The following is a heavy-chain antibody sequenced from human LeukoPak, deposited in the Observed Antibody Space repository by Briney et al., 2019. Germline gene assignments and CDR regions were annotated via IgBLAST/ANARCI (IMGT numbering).Heavy chain of an antibody. D-gene: IGHD4-23*01. J-gene: IGHJ4*02. CDR3: ARNSRVASTSGLNY. CDR2: ITPIFGAA. CDR1: GYTFTSYD. V-gene: IGHV1-69*13. Sequence: ASVKVSCKASGYTFTSYDITWVRQAPGQGLEWRGEITPIFGAANYAQTFQGRVTITADESTSTVFMELSSLRSDDTAFYYCARNSRVASTSGLNYWGQGTLVTVSS.